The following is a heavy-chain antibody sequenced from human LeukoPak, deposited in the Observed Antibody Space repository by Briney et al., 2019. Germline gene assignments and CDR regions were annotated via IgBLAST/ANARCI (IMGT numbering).Heavy chain of an antibody. CDR1: GFTFNKYT. CDR2: ISTSSSYI. CDR3: AKEFISREFDP. V-gene: IGHV3-21*04. D-gene: IGHD3-10*01. Sequence: GGSLRLSCAASGFTFNKYTMNWVRQAPGKGLEWVSSISTSSSYIYYADSVKGRFTISRDNAKNSLYLQMNSLRAEDAAVYYCAKEFISREFDPWGQGTLVTVSS. J-gene: IGHJ5*02.